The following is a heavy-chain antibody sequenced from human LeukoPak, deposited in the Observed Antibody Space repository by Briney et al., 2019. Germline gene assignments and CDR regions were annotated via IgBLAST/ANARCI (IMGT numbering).Heavy chain of an antibody. V-gene: IGHV1-46*01. CDR2: INPSGGST. Sequence: ASVKVSCKASGYTFTSYYMRWVRQAPGQGLEWMGIINPSGGSTSYAQKFQGRVTMTRDTPTSIVYMELSSLRSEDTAVYYCARGPGSGSYLDYWGQGTLVTVSS. CDR3: ARGPGSGSYLDY. D-gene: IGHD3-10*01. J-gene: IGHJ4*02. CDR1: GYTFTSYY.